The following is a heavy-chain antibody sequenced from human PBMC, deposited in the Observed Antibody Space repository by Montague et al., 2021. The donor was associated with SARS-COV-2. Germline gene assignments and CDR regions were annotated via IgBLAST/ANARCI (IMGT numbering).Heavy chain of an antibody. Sequence: SLRLSCAASGFTFSSYWMSWVRQAPGKGLEWVAHIKQDGSEKYYVDSVKGRFTISRDNAKNSLYLQMNSLRAEDTAVYYCARDSYGGNSEDYYYGMDVWGQGTTVTVSS. CDR1: GFTFSSYW. J-gene: IGHJ6*02. CDR2: IKQDGSEK. D-gene: IGHD4-23*01. CDR3: ARDSYGGNSEDYYYGMDV. V-gene: IGHV3-7*01.